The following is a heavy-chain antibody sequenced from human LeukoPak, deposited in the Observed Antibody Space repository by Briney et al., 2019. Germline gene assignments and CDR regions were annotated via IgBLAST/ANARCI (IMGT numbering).Heavy chain of an antibody. J-gene: IGHJ6*03. Sequence: SETLSLTCAVYGGSFSGYYWSWIRQPPGKGLEWIGEINHSGSTNYNPSLKSRVTISVDTSKNQFSLKLSSVTAADTAVYYCARGPPLWFGEIYYHYMDVWGKGTTVTVSS. CDR1: GGSFSGYY. CDR3: ARGPPLWFGEIYYHYMDV. D-gene: IGHD3-10*01. CDR2: INHSGST. V-gene: IGHV4-34*01.